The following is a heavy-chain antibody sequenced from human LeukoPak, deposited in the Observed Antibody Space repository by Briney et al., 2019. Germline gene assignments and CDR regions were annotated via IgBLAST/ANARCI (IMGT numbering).Heavy chain of an antibody. CDR2: IYYSGST. CDR1: GGSISSYY. J-gene: IGHJ4*02. CDR3: ARFLNYYDSSGYHSD. V-gene: IGHV4-59*01. Sequence: PSETLSLTCTVSGGSISSYYWSWLRQPPGKGLAGIGYIYYSGSTNYNPSLKSRVTISVDTSKNQFSLKLSSVTAADTAVYYCARFLNYYDSSGYHSDWGQGTLVTVSS. D-gene: IGHD3-22*01.